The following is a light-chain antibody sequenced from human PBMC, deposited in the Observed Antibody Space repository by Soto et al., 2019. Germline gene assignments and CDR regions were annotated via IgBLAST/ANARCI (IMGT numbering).Light chain of an antibody. CDR1: SSNIGSNY. Sequence: QAVLNQPPSASGTPGQRVTISCSGSSSNIGSNYVYWYQQLPGTAPKLLIYRNNQRPSGVPDRFSGSKSGTSASLAISGLRSEDEADYYCAAWDDSLSGDVFGTVTKLSVL. CDR2: RNN. V-gene: IGLV1-47*01. CDR3: AAWDDSLSGDV. J-gene: IGLJ1*01.